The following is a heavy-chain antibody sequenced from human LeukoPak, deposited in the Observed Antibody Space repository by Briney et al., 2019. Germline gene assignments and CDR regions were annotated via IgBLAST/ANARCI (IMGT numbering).Heavy chain of an antibody. CDR1: GFTFSTYT. Sequence: PGGSLRLSCAASGFTFSTYTVNLVRQAPGKGLEWVSSISSGTSYIYYAHSVKRRFTLSRDNGKNSLYLQMNSLRAQDTAVYYCARDRATGTTNYYYYYGMDVWGKGTTVTVSS. J-gene: IGHJ6*04. CDR3: ARDRATGTTNYYYYYGMDV. D-gene: IGHD1-1*01. V-gene: IGHV3-21*01. CDR2: ISSGTSYI.